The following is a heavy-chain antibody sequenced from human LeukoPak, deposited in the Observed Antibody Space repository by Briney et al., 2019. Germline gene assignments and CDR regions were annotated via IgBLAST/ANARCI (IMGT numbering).Heavy chain of an antibody. Sequence: ASVKVSCKTSGYTFNKYAIHWVRQAPGQRLEWMGWINAGSGYTKYSQKFQGRVTITRGTSARTSYMELSSLRSEDTAVYYCARANAHTVTTPLGGYWGQGTLVTVSS. CDR3: ARANAHTVTTPLGGY. CDR2: INAGSGYT. V-gene: IGHV1-3*01. J-gene: IGHJ4*02. CDR1: GYTFNKYA. D-gene: IGHD4-11*01.